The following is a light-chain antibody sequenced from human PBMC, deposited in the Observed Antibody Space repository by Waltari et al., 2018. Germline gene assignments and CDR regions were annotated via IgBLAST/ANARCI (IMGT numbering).Light chain of an antibody. CDR1: SSDVGGYNY. CDR3: SSYTSSSTPYVV. V-gene: IGLV2-14*01. Sequence: QSALPQPASVSGSPGQSITISCTGTSSDVGGYNYVSWHQQHPGKAPKLMIYDVSNRPSGVSNRFSGSKSGNTASLTISGLQAEDEADYYCSSYTSSSTPYVVFGGGTKLTVL. CDR2: DVS. J-gene: IGLJ2*01.